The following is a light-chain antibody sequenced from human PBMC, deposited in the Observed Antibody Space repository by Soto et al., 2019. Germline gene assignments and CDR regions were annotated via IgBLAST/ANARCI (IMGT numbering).Light chain of an antibody. CDR1: SSNIGQNF. Sequence: QSVLTRPPSVSAAPGQTVTIACSGSSSNIGQNFVSWYQQLPGAAPQLIIYDNDKRPSGVPDRFSGSKSGASATLAITGLQTGDEADYYCGSWEARLGAGRVFGGGTKVTVL. CDR3: GSWEARLGAGRV. J-gene: IGLJ3*02. CDR2: DND. V-gene: IGLV1-51*01.